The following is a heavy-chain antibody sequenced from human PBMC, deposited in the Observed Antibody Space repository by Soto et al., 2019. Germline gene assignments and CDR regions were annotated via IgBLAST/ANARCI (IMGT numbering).Heavy chain of an antibody. CDR1: GYIFTNND. CDR3: ARMATFGSLNWFDP. D-gene: IGHD3-16*01. J-gene: IGHJ5*02. V-gene: IGHV1-8*01. Sequence: SVKVSCKASGYIFTNNDVSWVRQATGQGLEWMGWMNPGSGDTGYAQKFQGRVTMTRDISIATAYMELSSLRSDDTAIYYCARMATFGSLNWFDPWGQGTLVTVSS. CDR2: MNPGSGDT.